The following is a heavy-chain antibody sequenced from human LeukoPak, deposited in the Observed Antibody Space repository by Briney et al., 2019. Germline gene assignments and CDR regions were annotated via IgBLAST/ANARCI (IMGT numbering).Heavy chain of an antibody. CDR2: MNPNSGNT. D-gene: IGHD3-22*01. Sequence: ASVKVSCKASGYTFTGYYMHWVRQAPGQGLEWMGWMNPNSGNTGYAQKFQGRVTMTRNTSISTAYMELSSLRSEDTAVYYCAREFDYYDSSGSADLWGQGTLVTVSS. CDR1: GYTFTGYY. J-gene: IGHJ5*02. V-gene: IGHV1-8*02. CDR3: AREFDYYDSSGSADL.